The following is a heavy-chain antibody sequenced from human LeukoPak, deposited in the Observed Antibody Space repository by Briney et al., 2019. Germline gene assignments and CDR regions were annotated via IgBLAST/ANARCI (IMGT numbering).Heavy chain of an antibody. V-gene: IGHV4-34*01. CDR1: GFTFSDYY. CDR2: INHSGST. Sequence: GSLRLSCAASGFTFSDYYMSWIRQPPGKGLEWIGEINHSGSTKYNPSLKSRVTISIDTSKNQFSLKVSSMTAADTAVYYCARGDAELFDYWGQGTLVTVSS. J-gene: IGHJ4*02. D-gene: IGHD1-26*01. CDR3: ARGDAELFDY.